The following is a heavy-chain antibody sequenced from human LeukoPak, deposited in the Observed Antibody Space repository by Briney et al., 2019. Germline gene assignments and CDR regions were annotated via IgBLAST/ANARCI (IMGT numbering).Heavy chain of an antibody. J-gene: IGHJ5*01. V-gene: IGHV3-7*03. D-gene: IGHD3-10*01. Sequence: GGSLRLSCAASEFIFSDYWMSWVRQAPGKGLEWVANIKQGGREEKYVGSVKGRFAISRDDAKSTLYLQMNSLSGDDTAVYYCARDNGGWFDSWGRGTLVTVSS. CDR2: IKQGGREE. CDR3: ARDNGGWFDS. CDR1: EFIFSDYW.